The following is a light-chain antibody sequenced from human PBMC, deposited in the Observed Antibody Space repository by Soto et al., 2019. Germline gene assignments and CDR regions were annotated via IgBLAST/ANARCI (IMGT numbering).Light chain of an antibody. J-gene: IGKJ1*01. CDR2: DAS. CDR3: QQYNSYS. Sequence: DIQMTQSPSTLSASVGSRFTITCRASQSISSWLAWYQQKPGKAPKLLIYDASSLESGVPSRFSGSGSGTELTLTISSMQPDDFATYYCQQYNSYSFGQGTKVDIK. CDR1: QSISSW. V-gene: IGKV1-5*01.